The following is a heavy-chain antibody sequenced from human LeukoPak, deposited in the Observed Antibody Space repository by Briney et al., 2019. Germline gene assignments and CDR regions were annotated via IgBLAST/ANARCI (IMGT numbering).Heavy chain of an antibody. CDR1: GYTFTSNY. CDR2: INPSGGST. Sequence: GASVKVSCKASGYTFTSNYMHWVRQAPGQGLEWMGIINPSGGSTSYAQKFQGRVTMTRDMSTSTVYMELSSLRSEDTAVYYCAARGGYDFEADYWGQGTLVTVSS. D-gene: IGHD5-12*01. J-gene: IGHJ4*02. CDR3: AARGGYDFEADY. V-gene: IGHV1-46*01.